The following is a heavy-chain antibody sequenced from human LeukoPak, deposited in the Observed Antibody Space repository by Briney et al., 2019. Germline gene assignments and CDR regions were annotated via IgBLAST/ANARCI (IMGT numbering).Heavy chain of an antibody. J-gene: IGHJ4*02. Sequence: SETLSLTCAVSGGSISGYYWSWIRQPPGKGLEWIGEINHSGSTNYNPSLKSRVTISVDTSKNQFSLKLSSVTAADTAVYYCARGHDSSGWYFDYWGQGTLVTVSS. CDR1: GGSISGYY. D-gene: IGHD6-19*01. CDR3: ARGHDSSGWYFDY. V-gene: IGHV4-34*01. CDR2: INHSGST.